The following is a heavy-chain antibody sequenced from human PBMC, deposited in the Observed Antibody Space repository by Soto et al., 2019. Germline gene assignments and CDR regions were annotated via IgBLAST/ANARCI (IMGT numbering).Heavy chain of an antibody. CDR1: GGTFSSYA. Sequence: SSVKVSCKASGGTFSSYAISWVRQAPGQGLEWMGGIIPIFGTANYAQKFQGRVTITADESTSTAYMELSSLRSGDTAVYYCARDETVVGSSPLVYYYYGMDVWGQGTTVSVSS. CDR2: IIPIFGTA. V-gene: IGHV1-69*13. CDR3: ARDETVVGSSPLVYYYYGMDV. D-gene: IGHD6-19*01. J-gene: IGHJ6*02.